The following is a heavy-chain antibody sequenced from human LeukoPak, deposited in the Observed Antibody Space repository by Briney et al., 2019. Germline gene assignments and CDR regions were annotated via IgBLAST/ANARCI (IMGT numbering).Heavy chain of an antibody. D-gene: IGHD3-3*01. CDR2: ISDYNGNT. Sequence: ASVKVSCKASGYTFTSYGISWVRQAPGQGLEWMGWISDYNGNTNYAQKFQGRVTMTTDTSTSTAYMELRSLRSDDTAVYYCARDTVFGVVILPSFDYWGQGTLVTVSS. J-gene: IGHJ4*02. V-gene: IGHV1-18*01. CDR1: GYTFTSYG. CDR3: ARDTVFGVVILPSFDY.